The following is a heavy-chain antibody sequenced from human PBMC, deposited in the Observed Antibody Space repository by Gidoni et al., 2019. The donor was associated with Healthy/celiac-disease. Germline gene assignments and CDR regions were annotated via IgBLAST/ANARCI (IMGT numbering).Heavy chain of an antibody. D-gene: IGHD5-12*01. CDR3: ARDIVATPLEAFDY. J-gene: IGHJ4*02. V-gene: IGHV1-2*02. CDR1: GYTFTAYY. CDR2: INPNRGGT. Sequence: QVQLVQSGAEVKKPGASVKVSCTASGYTFTAYYMHWVGQAPGQGLEWMGWINPNRGGTNYAQKFQGRVTMTRDTSISTAYMELSRLRSDDTAVYYCARDIVATPLEAFDYWGQGTLVTVSS.